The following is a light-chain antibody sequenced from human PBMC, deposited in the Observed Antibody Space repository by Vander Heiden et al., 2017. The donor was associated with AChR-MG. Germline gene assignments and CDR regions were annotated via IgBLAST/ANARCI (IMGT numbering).Light chain of an antibody. J-gene: IGKJ1*01. CDR3: EQYASSPQT. CDR2: GAS. V-gene: IGKV3-20*01. CDR1: QSVSSSY. Sequence: IVLTLSPGPLSLSPGERATLSCRASQSVSSSYLAWYQQKPGQAPRLLIYGASSRATGIPDRFSGSGSGTDFTLTISRLEPEDFAVYYCEQYASSPQTLGQGTKVEIK.